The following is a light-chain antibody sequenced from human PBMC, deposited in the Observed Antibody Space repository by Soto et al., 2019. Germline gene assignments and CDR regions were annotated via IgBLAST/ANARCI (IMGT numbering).Light chain of an antibody. CDR1: SSNIGKNY. V-gene: IGLV1-51*02. Sequence: QSVLTQPPSVSAAPGQKATISCSGSSSNIGKNYVSWYQQLPGTAPKLLIYENNKRPSGIPDRFSGSKSGTSATLGITGLQTGDEADYYCGSWDSSLGAGVFGGGTKLTVL. J-gene: IGLJ3*02. CDR2: ENN. CDR3: GSWDSSLGAGV.